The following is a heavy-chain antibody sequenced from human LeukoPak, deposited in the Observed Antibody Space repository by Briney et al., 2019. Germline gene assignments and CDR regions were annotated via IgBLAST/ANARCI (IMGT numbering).Heavy chain of an antibody. D-gene: IGHD1-26*01. V-gene: IGHV3-21*01. CDR3: ARDSGSYFPFDY. Sequence: GGSLRLSCEASGFIFVSYTMSWVRQAPGKGLEWVSSISSSGSYIFYADSVRGRFTLSRDNSKNSLYLQMNSLRAEDTAVYYCARDSGSYFPFDYWGQGTLVTVSS. CDR2: ISSSGSYI. J-gene: IGHJ4*02. CDR1: GFIFVSYT.